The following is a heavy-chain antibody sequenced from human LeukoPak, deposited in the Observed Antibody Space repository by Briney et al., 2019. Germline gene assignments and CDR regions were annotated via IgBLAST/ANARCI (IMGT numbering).Heavy chain of an antibody. CDR3: VKRALTTAWIDN. CDR1: GFTFSSFA. Sequence: GGSLRLSCSASGFTFSSFAIHWVRQAPGKGREYVSAISPSGGSTFYPDSVKGRFTISRDNSKNTVYLQLSSMRAEDTAVYYCVKRALTTAWIDNWGQGTLVTVSS. V-gene: IGHV3-64D*09. J-gene: IGHJ4*02. D-gene: IGHD3-3*01. CDR2: ISPSGGST.